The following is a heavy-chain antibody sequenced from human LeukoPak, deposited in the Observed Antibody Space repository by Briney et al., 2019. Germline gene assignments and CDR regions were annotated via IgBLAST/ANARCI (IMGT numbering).Heavy chain of an antibody. CDR3: ARGYLEYQVDY. CDR1: GGTFSSYA. V-gene: IGHV1-69*04. D-gene: IGHD2-2*01. J-gene: IGHJ4*02. Sequence: SVKVSCKASGGTFSSYAISWVRQAPGQGLEWMGRIIPIVGIAKYAQKFQGRVTITADKSTSTSYMELSSLRSEDTAVYYCARGYLEYQVDYWGQGTHVTVSS. CDR2: IIPIVGIA.